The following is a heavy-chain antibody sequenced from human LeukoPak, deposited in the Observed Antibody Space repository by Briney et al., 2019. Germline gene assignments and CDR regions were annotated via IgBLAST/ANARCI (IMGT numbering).Heavy chain of an antibody. CDR2: ISSGGST. Sequence: RLSCAPPEITVRSNDMSWVRRAPGKGLEWVSVISSGGSTYYADTVKGRFTISRHNSKNTLYLQMNSLRAEDTAVYYCARELREPGSPYGWFDPWGQGTLVTVSS. CDR3: ARELREPGSPYGWFDP. CDR1: EITVRSND. D-gene: IGHD6-6*01. V-gene: IGHV3-53*04. J-gene: IGHJ5*02.